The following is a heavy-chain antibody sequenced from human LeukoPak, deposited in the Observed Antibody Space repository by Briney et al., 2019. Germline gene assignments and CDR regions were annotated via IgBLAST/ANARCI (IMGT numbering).Heavy chain of an antibody. CDR3: ERDYLAADGTFHSSY. CDR2: ISSRSYI. J-gene: IGHJ4*02. CDR1: GFTFSSYS. Sequence: GGSLRLSCAASGFTFSSYSMNWVRQAPGKGLECVSSISSRSYIYYADSVKGRFTISRDNAKNSLFLQMNSLRAEDTAVYSCERDYLAADGTFHSSYWGQATLVTVSS. V-gene: IGHV3-21*01. D-gene: IGHD6-13*01.